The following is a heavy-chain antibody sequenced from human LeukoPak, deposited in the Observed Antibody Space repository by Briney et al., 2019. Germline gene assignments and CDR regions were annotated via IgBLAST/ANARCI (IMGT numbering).Heavy chain of an antibody. D-gene: IGHD6-19*01. J-gene: IGHJ3*02. CDR3: AKEIHGSGWYIELNNVFDI. Sequence: GGSLRLSCAASGFTFSSYGMHWVRQAPGKGLEWVAVISYDGSNKYYADSVKGRFTISRDNSKNTLYLQMNSLRAEDTAVYYGAKEIHGSGWYIELNNVFDIWAQGKMVTVYS. CDR2: ISYDGSNK. V-gene: IGHV3-30*18. CDR1: GFTFSSYG.